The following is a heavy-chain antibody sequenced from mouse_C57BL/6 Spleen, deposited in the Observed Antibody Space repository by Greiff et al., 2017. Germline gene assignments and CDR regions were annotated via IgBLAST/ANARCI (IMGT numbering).Heavy chain of an antibody. CDR2: ISGGGGNT. CDR1: GFTFSSYT. D-gene: IGHD1-1*01. Sequence: EVKLVESGGGLVKPGGSLKLSCAASGFTFSSYTMSWVRQTPEKRLEWVATISGGGGNTYYPDSVKGPFTISRDNAKNTLYLQMSSLRSEDTAMYYCARRAYFYDSGYWYFDVWGTGTTVTVSS. J-gene: IGHJ1*03. CDR3: ARRAYFYDSGYWYFDV. V-gene: IGHV5-9*04.